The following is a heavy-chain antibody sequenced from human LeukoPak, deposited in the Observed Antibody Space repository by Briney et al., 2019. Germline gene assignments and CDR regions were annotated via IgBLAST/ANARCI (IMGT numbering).Heavy chain of an antibody. D-gene: IGHD5-18*01. Sequence: SQTLSLTCTVSGGSISSGGYYWSWIRQHPGKGLEWIGYIYYSGSTYYNPSLKSRVTISVDTFKNQFSLKLSSVTAADTAVYYCAREDTAMVDYWGQGTLVTVSS. J-gene: IGHJ4*02. CDR3: AREDTAMVDY. V-gene: IGHV4-31*03. CDR1: GGSISSGGYY. CDR2: IYYSGST.